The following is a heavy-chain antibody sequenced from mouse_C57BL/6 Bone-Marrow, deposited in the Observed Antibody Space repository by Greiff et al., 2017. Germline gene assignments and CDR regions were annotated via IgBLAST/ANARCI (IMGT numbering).Heavy chain of an antibody. CDR1: GYAFSSSW. V-gene: IGHV1-82*01. D-gene: IGHD1-1*01. CDR3: ASPITTVVAMDY. J-gene: IGHJ4*01. CDR2: IYPGDGDT. Sequence: VQLQQSGPELVKPGASVKISCKASGYAFSSSWMNWVKQRPGKGLEWIGRIYPGDGDTNYNGKFKGKGTLTADKSSSTAYMQLSSLTSEDSAVYFCASPITTVVAMDYWGQGTSVTVSS.